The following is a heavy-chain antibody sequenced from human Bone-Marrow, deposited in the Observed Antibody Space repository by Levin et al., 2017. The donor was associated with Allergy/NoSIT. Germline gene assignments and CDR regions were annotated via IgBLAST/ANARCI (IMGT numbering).Heavy chain of an antibody. CDR2: ISSSSSTI. J-gene: IGHJ4*02. CDR3: ARDRPNYDFWSGYYLLGVTNDY. D-gene: IGHD3-3*01. V-gene: IGHV3-48*04. CDR1: GFTFSSYS. Sequence: PGGSLRLSCAASGFTFSSYSMNWVRQAPGKGLEWVSYISSSSSTIYYADSVKGRFTISRDNAKNSLYLQMNSLRAEDTAVYYCARDRPNYDFWSGYYLLGVTNDYWGQGTLVTVSS.